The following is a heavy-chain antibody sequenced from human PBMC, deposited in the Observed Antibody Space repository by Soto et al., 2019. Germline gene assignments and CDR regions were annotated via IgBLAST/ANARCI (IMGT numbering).Heavy chain of an antibody. J-gene: IGHJ4*02. CDR2: IHYGGAT. CDR3: ARLHNSSDWTDFDF. CDR1: GGSISHSY. D-gene: IGHD6-19*01. Sequence: QEQLQESGPGLVMPSETLSLTCTVSGGSISHSYWSWLRLSPGKGLEWIGYIHYGGATTYNPSLKXXVXXSLGTPKKHFYLNLRSVTAADTAVYFCARLHNSSDWTDFDFWGQGTRVTVSS. V-gene: IGHV4-59*08.